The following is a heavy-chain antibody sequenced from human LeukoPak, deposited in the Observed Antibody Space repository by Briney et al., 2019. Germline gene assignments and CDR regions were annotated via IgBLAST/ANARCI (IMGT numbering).Heavy chain of an antibody. CDR3: ARDGASGSYFNAFDI. J-gene: IGHJ3*02. Sequence: ASVKVSCKASGYTFTSYGISWVRQAPGQGLEGMGWISAYNGNTNYAQKLQGRVTMTTDTSTSTAYMELRSLRSDDTAVYYCARDGASGSYFNAFDIWGQGTMVTVSS. V-gene: IGHV1-18*01. CDR2: ISAYNGNT. D-gene: IGHD1-26*01. CDR1: GYTFTSYG.